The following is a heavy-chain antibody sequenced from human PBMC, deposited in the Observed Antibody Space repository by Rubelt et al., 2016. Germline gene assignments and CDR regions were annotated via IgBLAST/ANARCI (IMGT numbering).Heavy chain of an antibody. CDR3: ARETQPTVTTRGEVDY. CDR1: GGSISSDNYY. D-gene: IGHD4-17*01. J-gene: IGHJ4*02. V-gene: IGHV4-31*03. CDR2: IYDSGST. Sequence: QVQLQESGPGLVKPSQTLSLTCTVSGGSISSDNYYWNWIRQLPGKGLEWIGYIYDSGSTYYNPSLKSRVTISVDTSKNQCSLKLGSVTAADTAVYYCARETQPTVTTRGEVDYWGQGTLVTVSS.